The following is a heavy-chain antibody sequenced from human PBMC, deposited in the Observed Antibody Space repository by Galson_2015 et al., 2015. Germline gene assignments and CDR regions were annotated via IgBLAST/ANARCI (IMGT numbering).Heavy chain of an antibody. CDR3: TTALSGYYYYYMDV. CDR2: IKSKTDGGTT. D-gene: IGHD3-16*02. V-gene: IGHV3-15*01. Sequence: SLRLSCAASGFTFSNAWMSWVRQAPGKGLEWVGRIKSKTDGGTTDYAAPVKGRFTISRDDSKNTLYLQMNSLKTEDTAVYYCTTALSGYYYYYMDVWGKGTTVTVSS. CDR1: GFTFSNAW. J-gene: IGHJ6*03.